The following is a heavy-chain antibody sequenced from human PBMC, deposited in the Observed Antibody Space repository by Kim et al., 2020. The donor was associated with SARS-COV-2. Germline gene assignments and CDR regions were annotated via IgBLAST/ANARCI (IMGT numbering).Heavy chain of an antibody. CDR1: GGSISSSSYY. CDR3: ARVLQATFDWLPGYFDY. Sequence: SETLSLTCTVSGGSISSSSYYWGWIRQPPGKGLEWIGSIYYSGSTYYNPSLKSRVTISVDTSKNQFSLKLSSVTAADTAVYYCARVLQATFDWLPGYFDYWGQGTLVTVSS. V-gene: IGHV4-39*07. CDR2: IYYSGST. J-gene: IGHJ4*02. D-gene: IGHD3-9*01.